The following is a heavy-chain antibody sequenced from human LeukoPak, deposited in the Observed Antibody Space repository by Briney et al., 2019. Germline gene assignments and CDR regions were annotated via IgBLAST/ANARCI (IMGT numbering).Heavy chain of an antibody. CDR1: GFTFSSYV. Sequence: GGSLRLSCAASGFTFSSYVMHWVRQAPGKGLVGVSRINTDGSVTSYADSVRGRFTVSRDDAMDTLYLQMNSLRAEDTAVYYCARDFDWLLYDYWGHGTLVTVSS. V-gene: IGHV3-74*01. CDR2: INTDGSVT. CDR3: ARDFDWLLYDY. D-gene: IGHD3-9*01. J-gene: IGHJ4*01.